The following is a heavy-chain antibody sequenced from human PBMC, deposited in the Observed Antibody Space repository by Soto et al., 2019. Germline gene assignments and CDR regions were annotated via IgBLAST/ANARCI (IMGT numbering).Heavy chain of an antibody. J-gene: IGHJ4*01. CDR3: AEVFSPDGGNYFDY. CDR2: ISNSFSDGNT. Sequence: EVQLLESGGGLVQPGGSLRLSCAASGFTFSNYAMNWVRQAPGKGLEWVSAISNSFSDGNTHYAYSVKGRFTISRGNVKITVFLEMNSLRADDTAVYYCAEVFSPDGGNYFDYWGQGTLVTVSS. CDR1: GFTFSNYA. V-gene: IGHV3-23*01.